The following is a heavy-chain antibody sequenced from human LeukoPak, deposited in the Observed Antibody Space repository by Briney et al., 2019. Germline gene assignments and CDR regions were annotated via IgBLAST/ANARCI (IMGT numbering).Heavy chain of an antibody. J-gene: IGHJ6*03. Sequence: GGSLRLSCAASGFTFSSYAMHWVRQAPGKGLEWVAFISYDGSNKYYADSVKGRFTISRDNAKNSLYLQMNSLRAEDTAVYYCARDRYNCYYYYYMDVWGKGTTVTISS. V-gene: IGHV3-30*04. CDR1: GFTFSSYA. D-gene: IGHD5-24*01. CDR3: ARDRYNCYYYYYMDV. CDR2: ISYDGSNK.